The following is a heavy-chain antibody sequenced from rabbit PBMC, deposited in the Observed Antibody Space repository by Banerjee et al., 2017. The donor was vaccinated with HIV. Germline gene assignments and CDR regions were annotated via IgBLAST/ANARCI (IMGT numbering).Heavy chain of an antibody. D-gene: IGHD1-1*01. V-gene: IGHV1S45*01. CDR2: IYAGRSGNT. J-gene: IGHJ6*01. CDR1: GFTLSSYW. CDR3: ARYVTGGNGYNL. Sequence: QEQLVESGGGLVQPEGSLTLTCTASGFTLSSYWMCWVRQAPGKGLEWIACIYAGRSGNTYYASWAKGRFTISKTSSTTVTLQMTSLTAADTATYFCARYVTGGNGYNLWGPGTLVTVS.